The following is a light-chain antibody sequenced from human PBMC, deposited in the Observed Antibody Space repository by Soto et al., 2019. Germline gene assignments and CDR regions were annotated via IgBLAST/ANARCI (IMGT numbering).Light chain of an antibody. CDR3: QQYNSYS. V-gene: IGKV1-5*01. Sequence: DIMLTQSPSSLSASVGDRVTITCRASQSISTYLNWYQQKPGTAPKLLIYHASTLESGVPSRFSDSGSGTEFTLTISSLQPDDFATYYCQQYNSYSFGQGTKVDI. CDR2: HAS. J-gene: IGKJ1*01. CDR1: QSISTY.